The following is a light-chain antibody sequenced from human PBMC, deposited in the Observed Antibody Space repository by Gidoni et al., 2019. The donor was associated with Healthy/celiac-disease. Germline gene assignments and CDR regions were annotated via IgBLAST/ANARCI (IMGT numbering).Light chain of an antibody. CDR2: GAS. CDR3: QQYNNWPSYT. J-gene: IGKJ2*01. CDR1: QSVSSN. V-gene: IGKV3-15*01. Sequence: EIVMTQSPATLSVSPGERATLSCSASQSVSSNLAWYQQKPGQAPRLLIYGASNRATGIPARFSGSGSGTEFTLTISSLQSEDFAVYYCQQYNNWPSYTFGQGTKLEIK.